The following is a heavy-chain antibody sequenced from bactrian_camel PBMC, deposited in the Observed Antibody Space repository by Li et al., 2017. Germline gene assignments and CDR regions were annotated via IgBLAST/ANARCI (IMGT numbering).Heavy chain of an antibody. CDR1: GFTFSDVT. V-gene: IGHV3-2*01. CDR3: VRDYGSTWSFGY. Sequence: HVQLVESGGDLVQPGGSLRLSCVVSGFTFSDVTMSWVRQAAGKGLEWVAMFYAVTGKPYYADSVKGRFTISRDNAKNTVYLQMNSLKPEDTAVYYSVRDYGSTWSFGYWGQGTQVTVS. CDR2: FYAVTGKP. J-gene: IGHJ6*01. D-gene: IGHD6*01.